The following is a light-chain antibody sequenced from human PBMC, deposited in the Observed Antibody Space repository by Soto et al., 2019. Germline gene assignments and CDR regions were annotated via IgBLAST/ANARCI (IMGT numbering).Light chain of an antibody. J-gene: IGLJ2*01. Sequence: QSALTQPPSASGSPGQSVTISCSGSGSDLGGYNYVSWYQQHPGKAPKLLIYDVDKRPSGVSPRFSGSKSGNTASLTVTGLQAEDEANYYCSSYAGSANWGVVFGGGTKLTVL. CDR1: GSDLGGYNY. CDR2: DVD. V-gene: IGLV2-8*01. CDR3: SSYAGSANWGVV.